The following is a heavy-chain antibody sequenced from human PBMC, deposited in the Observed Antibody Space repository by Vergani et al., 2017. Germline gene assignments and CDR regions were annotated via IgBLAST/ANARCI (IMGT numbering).Heavy chain of an antibody. CDR3: ARDPRGYGGDPEDYYYGMDV. J-gene: IGHJ6*02. V-gene: IGHV1-69*08. CDR1: GATFRSNT. Sequence: QVQLVQSGAEVKKPGSSVKVSCKASGATFRSNTISWVRQVPGQGLDWMGRIIPVLGKTKYAQDFQGRLTITADTSTSTAYMELTSLRSQDTAVYYCARDPRGYGGDPEDYYYGMDVWGQWTTVTVSS. D-gene: IGHD2-21*02. CDR2: IIPVLGKT.